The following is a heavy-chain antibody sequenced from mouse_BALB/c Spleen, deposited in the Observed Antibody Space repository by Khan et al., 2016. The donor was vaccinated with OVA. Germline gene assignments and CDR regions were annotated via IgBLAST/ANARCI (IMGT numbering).Heavy chain of an antibody. CDR2: INHSDGRS. V-gene: IGHV1S81*02. CDR1: GYTFTSYW. D-gene: IGHD2-10*02. CDR3: ARGGYGSLGY. Sequence: QVQLQQPGAELVKPGASVTLSCKASGYTFTSYWMHWMTQRPGHGLEWIGYINHSDGRSHYNEKFKSKSTLTVDKISNTAYLHLSSPTSEDTAVYYCARGGYGSLGYWCQGTLVTGSA. J-gene: IGHJ3*02.